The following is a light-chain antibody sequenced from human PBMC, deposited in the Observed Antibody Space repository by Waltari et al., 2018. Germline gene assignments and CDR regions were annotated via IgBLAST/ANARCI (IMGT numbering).Light chain of an antibody. Sequence: QAAPTQAPSVSGSPGQSVTISCTGTRSDIGYYNAVSWYQQHPGKAPKLMIYEVSKRPPGVSDRFSGSKSGNTASLTISGLQAEDEADYYCNAFAGSSTWVFGGGTRLTVL. J-gene: IGLJ3*02. CDR1: RSDIGYYNA. V-gene: IGLV2-11*01. CDR2: EVS. CDR3: NAFAGSSTWV.